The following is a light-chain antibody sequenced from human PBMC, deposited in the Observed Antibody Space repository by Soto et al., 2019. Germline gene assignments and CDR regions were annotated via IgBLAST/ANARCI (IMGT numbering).Light chain of an antibody. Sequence: DIQMTQSPSTLSASVGDRVTITCRASQSISSGLAWYQQKPGKDPKLLIYKASSLESGVPSRFSGRGCGTEFNLIISSLQPDDFATYYCQQYNSFWPFGQGTKVEIK. CDR3: QQYNSFWP. CDR1: QSISSG. CDR2: KAS. V-gene: IGKV1-5*03. J-gene: IGKJ1*01.